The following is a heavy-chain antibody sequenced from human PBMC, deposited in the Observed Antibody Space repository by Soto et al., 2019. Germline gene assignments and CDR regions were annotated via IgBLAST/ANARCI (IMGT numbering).Heavy chain of an antibody. V-gene: IGHV3-15*01. CDR3: TTMETNWGLIR. D-gene: IGHD7-27*01. J-gene: IGHJ4*02. CDR1: GFTFSNAW. CDR2: IKSKTDGGTI. Sequence: GGSLRLSCAASGFTFSNAWMSWVRQAPGKGLEWVGRIKSKTDGGTIDYAAPVKGRFTISRDDSKNTLYLQMNSLKTEDTAVYYCTTMETNWGLIRWGQGTLVTVSS.